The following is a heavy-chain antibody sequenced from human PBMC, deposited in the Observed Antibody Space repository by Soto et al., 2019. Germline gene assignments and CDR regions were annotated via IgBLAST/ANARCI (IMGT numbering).Heavy chain of an antibody. D-gene: IGHD4-17*01. CDR1: GGSFSGYY. CDR3: ARGSTVTTREGTYYYYYYMDV. V-gene: IGHV4-34*01. J-gene: IGHJ6*03. CDR2: INHSGST. Sequence: PSETLSLTCAVYGGSFSGYYWSWIRQPPGKGLEWIGEINHSGSTNYNPSLKSRVTISVDTSKNQFSLKLSSVTAADTAVYYCARGSTVTTREGTYYYYYYMDVWGKGTTVTVSS.